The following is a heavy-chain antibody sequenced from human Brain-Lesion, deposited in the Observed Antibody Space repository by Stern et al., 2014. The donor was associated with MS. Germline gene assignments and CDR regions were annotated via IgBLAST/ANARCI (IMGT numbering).Heavy chain of an antibody. CDR2: INPNTGGT. V-gene: IGHV1-2*02. CDR3: ARDQRGITIFGVVTDYYYLGMDV. Sequence: VQLVQSGAEVKKPGASVKVSCKTSGYIFTGYYIHWVRQAPGQGLEWMAWINPNTGGTTYAQKFQGRVTMSRDTSIITAYVELSSLTSDDTAVYYCARDQRGITIFGVVTDYYYLGMDVWGQGTTVTVSS. CDR1: GYIFTGYY. J-gene: IGHJ6*02. D-gene: IGHD3-3*01.